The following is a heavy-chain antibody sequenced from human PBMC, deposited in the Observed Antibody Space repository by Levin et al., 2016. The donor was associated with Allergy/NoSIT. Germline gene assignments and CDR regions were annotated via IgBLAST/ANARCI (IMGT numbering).Heavy chain of an antibody. D-gene: IGHD3-22*01. CDR1: GFTFSSYS. CDR3: ARAGPNTDSRYFQH. V-gene: IGHV3-21*01. Sequence: GESLKISCAASGFTFSSYSMNWVRQAPGKGLEWASSISSSSSYIYYADSVKGRFTISRDNAKNSLYLQMNSLRAEDTAVYYCARAGPNTDSRYFQHWGQGTLVTVSS. CDR2: ISSSSSYI. J-gene: IGHJ1*01.